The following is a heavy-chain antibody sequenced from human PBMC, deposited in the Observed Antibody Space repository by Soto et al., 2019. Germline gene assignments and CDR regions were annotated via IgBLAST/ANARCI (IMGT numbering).Heavy chain of an antibody. Sequence: ASVKVSCKASGYTFTSYGISWVRQAPGQGLEWMGWISAYNGNTSYAQKLQGRITMTTDTSTSTAYMELRSLRSDDTAVYYCARVGLAVAGPYYYYYGMDVWGQGTTVTAP. CDR3: ARVGLAVAGPYYYYYGMDV. D-gene: IGHD6-19*01. V-gene: IGHV1-18*01. J-gene: IGHJ6*02. CDR2: ISAYNGNT. CDR1: GYTFTSYG.